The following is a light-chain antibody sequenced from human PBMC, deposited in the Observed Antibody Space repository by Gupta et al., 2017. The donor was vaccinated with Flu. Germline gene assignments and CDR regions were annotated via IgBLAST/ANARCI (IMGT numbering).Light chain of an antibody. V-gene: IGKV4-1*01. Sequence: DIVLTQSPDSLAVSLGERATINCKSSRSVLYTSNNQHYLAWLQHKPGQPPKVVIYWASTRESRVPDPFSGSGSGTDFTLTISVMKAEAVAVSSCQQYLTYPSTFGQGTKVELK. CDR1: RSVLYTSNNQHY. CDR3: QQYLTYPST. J-gene: IGKJ1*01. CDR2: WAS.